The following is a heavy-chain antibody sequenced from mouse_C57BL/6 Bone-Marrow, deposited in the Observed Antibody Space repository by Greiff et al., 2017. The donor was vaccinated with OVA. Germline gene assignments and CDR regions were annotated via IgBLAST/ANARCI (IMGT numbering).Heavy chain of an antibody. CDR1: GYTFTSYW. V-gene: IGHV1-50*01. CDR2: IDPSDSYT. CDR3: ARCLLITTVDGFAY. J-gene: IGHJ3*01. D-gene: IGHD1-1*01. Sequence: QVQLKQPGAELVKPGASVKLSCKASGYTFTSYWMQWVKQRPGQGLEWIGEIDPSDSYTNYNQKFKGKATLTVDTSSSTAYMQLSSLTSEDSAVYYCARCLLITTVDGFAYWGQGTLVTVSA.